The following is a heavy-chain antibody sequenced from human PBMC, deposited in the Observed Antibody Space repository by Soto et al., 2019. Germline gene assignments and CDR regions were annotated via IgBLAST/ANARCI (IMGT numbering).Heavy chain of an antibody. V-gene: IGHV3-33*01. CDR1: GFLFSSHG. J-gene: IGHJ4*02. CDR3: ARDDGITVSNF. Sequence: QVQLVESGGGVVQPGRPLRLSCATSGFLFSSHGYHWVRQAPGKGLEWVGAIWHDGSKIYYADSVKGRFTISRDDSKNTLYLQMNSLRAADTAVYHCARDDGITVSNFWGQGTLVTVSS. D-gene: IGHD1-20*01. CDR2: IWHDGSKI.